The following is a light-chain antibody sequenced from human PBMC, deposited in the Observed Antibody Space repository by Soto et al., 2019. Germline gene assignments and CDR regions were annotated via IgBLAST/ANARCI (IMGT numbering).Light chain of an antibody. Sequence: EIVMTQSPATLSVSPGGRATLSCRASQTISGTLAWYQHKPGQAPSLLVHGASTRAPGFPARFSGGGSGTDFTLTISSLQSEDLAVYYCQQYDNWPWTFGQGTKVDI. CDR3: QQYDNWPWT. J-gene: IGKJ1*01. CDR2: GAS. V-gene: IGKV3-15*01. CDR1: QTISGT.